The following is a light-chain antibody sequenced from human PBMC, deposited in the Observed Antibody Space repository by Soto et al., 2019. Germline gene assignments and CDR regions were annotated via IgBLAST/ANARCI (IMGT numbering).Light chain of an antibody. CDR1: QTISSW. CDR2: KAS. CDR3: QQHDTYST. V-gene: IGKV1-5*03. Sequence: DIQMTQSPSTLSGSVGDRVTITCRASQTISSWLAWYQQKPGKAPKLLIYKASTLKSGVPSRFSGSGSGTEFTLTINNLQPDDFATYYCQQHDTYSTFGQGTKVDIK. J-gene: IGKJ2*01.